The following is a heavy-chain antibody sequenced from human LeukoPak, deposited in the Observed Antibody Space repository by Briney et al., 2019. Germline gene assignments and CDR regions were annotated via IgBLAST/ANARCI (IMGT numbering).Heavy chain of an antibody. D-gene: IGHD3-22*01. CDR2: ISAYNGNT. V-gene: IGHV1-18*01. CDR3: ARGGLYYASSGYYDF. CDR1: RYTFTSYG. Sequence: ASVTDSCKASRYTFTSYGISWVRQAPGQGREWMGWISAYNGNTNYEQNVQGRSTMTTETYTSTAYMELRSLRSDDPAVYYCARGGLYYASSGYYDFWGQRTLVTVSS. J-gene: IGHJ4*02.